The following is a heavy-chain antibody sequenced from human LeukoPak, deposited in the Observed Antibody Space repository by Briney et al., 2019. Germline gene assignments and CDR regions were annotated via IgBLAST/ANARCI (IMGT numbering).Heavy chain of an antibody. CDR2: ISYDGSNK. CDR3: AKAWGLLNYFDY. V-gene: IGHV3-30*18. J-gene: IGHJ4*02. Sequence: GSLRLSCAASGFTFSSYGMHWVRQAPGKGLEWVAVISYDGSNKYYADSVKGRFTISGDNSKNTLYLQMNSLRAEDTAVYYCAKAWGLLNYFDYWGQGTLVTVSS. D-gene: IGHD1-26*01. CDR1: GFTFSSYG.